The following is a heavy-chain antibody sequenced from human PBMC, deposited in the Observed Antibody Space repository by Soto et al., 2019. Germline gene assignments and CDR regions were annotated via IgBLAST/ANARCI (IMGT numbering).Heavy chain of an antibody. Sequence: EVQLVESGGGLVKPGGSLRLSCAASGFTFSSYSMNWVRQAPGKGLEWVSSISSSSGYIYYADSVKGRFTISRDNAKNSLYLQMNSLRAEDTAVYYCAGSVVPAALVVGYWGQGTLVTVSS. CDR2: ISSSSGYI. V-gene: IGHV3-21*01. D-gene: IGHD2-2*01. CDR3: AGSVVPAALVVGY. CDR1: GFTFSSYS. J-gene: IGHJ4*02.